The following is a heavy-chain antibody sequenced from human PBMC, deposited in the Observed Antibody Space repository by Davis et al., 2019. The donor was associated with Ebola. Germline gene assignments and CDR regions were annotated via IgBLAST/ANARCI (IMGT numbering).Heavy chain of an antibody. J-gene: IGHJ4*02. CDR2: ITTYNGDT. CDR1: GYRFTSYY. Sequence: ASVKVSCKTSGYRFTSYYIAWVRQAPGQGLEWMGWITTYNGDTNYAQNLQGRVTMTTDTSTSTAYMELRSLRSDDTAVYYCARGTSGSFDYWGQGTLVTVSS. D-gene: IGHD2-2*01. V-gene: IGHV1-18*01. CDR3: ARGTSGSFDY.